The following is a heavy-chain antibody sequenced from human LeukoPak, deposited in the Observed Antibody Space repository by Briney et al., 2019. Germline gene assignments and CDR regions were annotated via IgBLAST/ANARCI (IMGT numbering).Heavy chain of an antibody. D-gene: IGHD3-16*02. Sequence: ASVKVSCKASGYTFTSYDINWVRQATGQGLEWMGWMNPNSGNTGYAQKFQGRVTMTRNTSISTAYMEPSSLRSEDTAVYYCARGFGRYRQVGGDRFFDYWGQGTLVTVSS. V-gene: IGHV1-8*01. J-gene: IGHJ4*02. CDR2: MNPNSGNT. CDR3: ARGFGRYRQVGGDRFFDY. CDR1: GYTFTSYD.